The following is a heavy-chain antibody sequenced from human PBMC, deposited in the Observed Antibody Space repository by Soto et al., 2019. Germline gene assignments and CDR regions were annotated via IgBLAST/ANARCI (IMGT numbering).Heavy chain of an antibody. CDR1: GFTFSSYG. J-gene: IGHJ6*02. Sequence: GGSLRLSCAASGFTFSSYGMHWVRQAPGKGLEWVAVISYDGSNKYYADSVKGRFTISRDNSKNTLYLQMNSLRAEDTAVYYCAKVAAAGIHYYYYGMDVWGQGTTVTVSS. D-gene: IGHD6-13*01. CDR2: ISYDGSNK. CDR3: AKVAAAGIHYYYYGMDV. V-gene: IGHV3-30*18.